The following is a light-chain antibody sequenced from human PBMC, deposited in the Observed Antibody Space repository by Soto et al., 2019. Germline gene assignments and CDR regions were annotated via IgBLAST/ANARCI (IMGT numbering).Light chain of an antibody. Sequence: DIRMTQSPSSLSASVGDRVTITCRASQSISSYLNWYQKKKGKAPKLLIYAASSLQSGVPSRLSGSGYGTDLTITISSMQTEDFETYYCQQSYSNPLTFGGGTKVDI. CDR1: QSISSY. CDR3: QQSYSNPLT. CDR2: AAS. J-gene: IGKJ4*01. V-gene: IGKV1-39*01.